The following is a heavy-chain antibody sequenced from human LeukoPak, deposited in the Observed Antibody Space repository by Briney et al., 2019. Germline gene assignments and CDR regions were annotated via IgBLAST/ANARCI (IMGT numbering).Heavy chain of an antibody. CDR1: GFTSADYA. D-gene: IGHD5-12*01. CDR3: AIVGYRGYDYGVGIYYYYYNYMDV. V-gene: IGHV3-9*02. CDR2: ISWNSGSI. J-gene: IGHJ6*03. Sequence: RRCLRLSCAASGFTSADYAIHWVRHAPRQGLDWVSGISWNSGSIDYADSVKGRFTISRYNAKNSLYLQMYSLRAEDTAVYYCAIVGYRGYDYGVGIYYYYYNYMDVWGKGTTVTVSS.